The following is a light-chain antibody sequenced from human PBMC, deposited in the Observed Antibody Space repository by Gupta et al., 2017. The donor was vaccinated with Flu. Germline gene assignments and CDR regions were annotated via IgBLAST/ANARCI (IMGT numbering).Light chain of an antibody. V-gene: IGKV3-11*01. CDR1: QSVSSY. CDR3: QRRSNWPPFT. CDR2: YAS. Sequence: EIVLTQSPATPSLSPGERATLSCRASQSVSSYLAWYQQKPGQTPRLLIYYASNTAPGVPARFSGGGSGTDFTLTISSLGPEDFAVYYCQRRSNWPPFTFGPGTKVDIK. J-gene: IGKJ3*01.